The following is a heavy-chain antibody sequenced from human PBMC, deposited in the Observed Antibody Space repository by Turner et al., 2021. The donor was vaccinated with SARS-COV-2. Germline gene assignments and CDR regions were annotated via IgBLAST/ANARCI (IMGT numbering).Heavy chain of an antibody. CDR1: GSILNNEA. D-gene: IGHD3-10*01. V-gene: IGHV3-23*01. Sequence: EVQLLESGGGLVQPGGSLRLSCAASGSILNNEAMSWVRLAPGEGLEWVSSISPRGGTTYYAGSVKGRFTISRDKSKNTVYLEMTSLKLEDTAVYYCAKDPGLGTGLSKDYWGQGTLVIVSS. CDR2: ISPRGGTT. CDR3: AKDPGLGTGLSKDY. J-gene: IGHJ4*02.